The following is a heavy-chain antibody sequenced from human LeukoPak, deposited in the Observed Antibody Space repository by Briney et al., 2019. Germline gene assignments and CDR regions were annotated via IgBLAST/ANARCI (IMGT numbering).Heavy chain of an antibody. CDR1: GYTFTSYE. CDR3: ARNRIDYYDSSGYYGGFDY. D-gene: IGHD3-22*01. Sequence: GASVKVSCKASGYTFTSYEINWVRQATGQGLEWMGWMNPNSGNTDYAQKFQGRVTITRNTSISTAYMELSSLTSEDTAVDYCARNRIDYYDSSGYYGGFDYWGQGTLVTVSS. CDR2: MNPNSGNT. J-gene: IGHJ4*02. V-gene: IGHV1-8*03.